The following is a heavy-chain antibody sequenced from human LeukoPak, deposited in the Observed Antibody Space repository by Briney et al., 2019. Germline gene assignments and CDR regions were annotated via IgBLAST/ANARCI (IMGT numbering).Heavy chain of an antibody. CDR1: GFPFSTYA. CDR2: INGRADSQ. Sequence: GGSLRLSCAASGFPFSTYAMSWVRQAPGKGLEWISTINGRADSQYYADSVKGRFTISRDNSKNTLYLQMNSLRAEDTAVYYCAKEGGGYYDSSSYYFEYWGQGTLVTVSS. CDR3: AKEGGGYYDSSSYYFEY. D-gene: IGHD3-22*01. V-gene: IGHV3-23*01. J-gene: IGHJ4*02.